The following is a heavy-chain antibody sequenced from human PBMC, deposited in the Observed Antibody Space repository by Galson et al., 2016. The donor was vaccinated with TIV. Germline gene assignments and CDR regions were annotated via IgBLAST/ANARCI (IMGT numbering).Heavy chain of an antibody. Sequence: SLRLSCAASGFTFSSYAMSWVRQAPGKGLEWVANIKQDGSEKYYVDSVKGRFTISRDNARNSLYLQMNSLRVEDTAVYYCARGRHVDYWGQGTLVTVSS. CDR1: GFTFSSYA. V-gene: IGHV3-7*01. CDR3: ARGRHVDY. CDR2: IKQDGSEK. J-gene: IGHJ4*02.